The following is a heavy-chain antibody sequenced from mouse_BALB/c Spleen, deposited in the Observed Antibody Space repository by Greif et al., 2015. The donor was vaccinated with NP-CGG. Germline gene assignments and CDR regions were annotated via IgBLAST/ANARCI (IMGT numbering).Heavy chain of an antibody. CDR3: ARSYEGYFDV. CDR1: GYTFTSYW. Sequence: QVQLQQSGAELAKPGASVKMSCKAPGYTFTSYWMHWVKQRPGQGLEWIGYINPSTGYTEYNQKFKDKATLTADKSSSTAYMQLSSLTSEDSAVYYCARSYEGYFDVWGAGTTVTVSS. D-gene: IGHD1-1*01. J-gene: IGHJ1*01. V-gene: IGHV1-7*01. CDR2: INPSTGYT.